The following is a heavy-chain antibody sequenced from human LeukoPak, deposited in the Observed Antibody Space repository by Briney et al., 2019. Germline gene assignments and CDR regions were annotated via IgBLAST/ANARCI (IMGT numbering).Heavy chain of an antibody. V-gene: IGHV3-23*01. CDR1: GFTFTKYA. CDR2: TGASGVTT. D-gene: IGHD3-22*01. CDR3: AKHRDNGDSSGYHDFDF. Sequence: GGSLRLSCAASGFTFTKYAMSWVRQAPGEGLEWVSGTGASGVTTHYADSVRGRFSLSRGNSKNTLYLQMSSLRVEDTAVYYCAKHRDNGDSSGYHDFDFWGQGTLVIVSS. J-gene: IGHJ4*02.